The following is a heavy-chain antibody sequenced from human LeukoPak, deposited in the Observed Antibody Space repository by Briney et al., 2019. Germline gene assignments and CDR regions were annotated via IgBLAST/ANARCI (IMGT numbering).Heavy chain of an antibody. D-gene: IGHD3-22*01. J-gene: IGHJ4*02. CDR2: IYYSGRT. Sequence: PSETLSLTCTVSGGSISSYYWGWIRQPPGKGLEWIGSIYYSGRTYYNPSLKSRVTISVDTSKNQFSLKLSSVTVADTAVYYCAGPYYYDSSAYYQPFDYWGQGTLVTVSS. CDR1: GGSISSYY. V-gene: IGHV4-39*01. CDR3: AGPYYYDSSAYYQPFDY.